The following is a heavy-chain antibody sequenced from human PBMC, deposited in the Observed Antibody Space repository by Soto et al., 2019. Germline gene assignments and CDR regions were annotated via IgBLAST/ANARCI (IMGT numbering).Heavy chain of an antibody. D-gene: IGHD2-2*01. J-gene: IGHJ2*01. Sequence: QVQLVQSGAEVKKPGASVKVSCKASGYTFTSYAMHWVHQAPGQRLEWMGWINAGNGNTKYSQKFQGRVTITRDTSASTAYMELSSLRSEDTAVYYCARDQCSSTSCYVKYFDLWGRGTLVTVSS. CDR2: INAGNGNT. V-gene: IGHV1-3*01. CDR1: GYTFTSYA. CDR3: ARDQCSSTSCYVKYFDL.